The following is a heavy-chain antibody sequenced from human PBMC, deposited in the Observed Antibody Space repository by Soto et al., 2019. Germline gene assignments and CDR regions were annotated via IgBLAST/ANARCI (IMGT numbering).Heavy chain of an antibody. J-gene: IGHJ4*02. D-gene: IGHD2-15*01. CDR1: GGTFSSYA. CDR3: ARAERYCSGGSCSTQHNFDY. CDR2: IIPIFGTA. V-gene: IGHV1-69*13. Sequence: SVKVSCKASGGTFSSYAISWVRQAPGQGLEWMGGIIPIFGTANYAQKFQGRVTITADESTSTAYMELSSLRSEDTAVYYCARAERYCSGGSCSTQHNFDYWGQGTLVTVSS.